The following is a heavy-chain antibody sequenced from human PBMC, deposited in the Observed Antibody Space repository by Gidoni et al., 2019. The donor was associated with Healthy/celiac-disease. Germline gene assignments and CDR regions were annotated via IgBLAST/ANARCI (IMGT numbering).Heavy chain of an antibody. CDR2: ISSSSSYI. V-gene: IGHV3-21*01. CDR3: ARDESGYQLLERVFDY. D-gene: IGHD2-2*01. J-gene: IGHJ4*02. CDR1: GFTFSSYS. Sequence: EVQLVESGGGLVKPGGSLRLSFAASGFTFSSYSMNWVRQAPGKGLEWVSSISSSSSYIYYADSVKGRFTISRDNAKNSLYLQMNSLRAEDTAVYYCARDESGYQLLERVFDYWGQGTLVTVSS.